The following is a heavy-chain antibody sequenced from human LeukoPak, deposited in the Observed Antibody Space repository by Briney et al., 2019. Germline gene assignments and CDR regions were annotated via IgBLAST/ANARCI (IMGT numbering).Heavy chain of an antibody. V-gene: IGHV1-8*01. Sequence: ASVKVSCKASGYTFTRYDINWVRQATGQGLEWMGWMNPNSGNTGYAQKFQGRVTMTRDTATSTAYMELSSLSSEDTAVYYCATPGVHYDPSGYYPFQHWGQGTLVTVSS. CDR2: MNPNSGNT. D-gene: IGHD3-22*01. CDR1: GYTFTRYD. J-gene: IGHJ1*01. CDR3: ATPGVHYDPSGYYPFQH.